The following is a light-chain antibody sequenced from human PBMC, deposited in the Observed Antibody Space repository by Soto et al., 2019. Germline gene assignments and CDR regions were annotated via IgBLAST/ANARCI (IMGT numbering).Light chain of an antibody. J-gene: IGLJ3*02. CDR2: DDT. V-gene: IGLV3-21*02. Sequence: VVTQPPSVSVAPGQTATITCEGHKIGSKSVHWYQLRPGQAPVVVVYDDTDRPSGIPERFSGSNSGNTATLTITRVEAGDGADYYCQVRDSSNDYLVFGGGTKLTVL. CDR1: KIGSKS. CDR3: QVRDSSNDYLV.